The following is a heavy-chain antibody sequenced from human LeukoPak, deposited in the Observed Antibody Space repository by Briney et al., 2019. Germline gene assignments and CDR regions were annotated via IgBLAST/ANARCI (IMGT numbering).Heavy chain of an antibody. V-gene: IGHV1-69*13. CDR1: GGTFSSYA. Sequence: SVKVSCKASGGTFSSYAISWVRQAPGQGLEWMGGIIPILGTANYAQKFQGRVTITADESTSTAYMELSSLRSEDTAVYYCARVKVKRDIVVVVAAYYYGMDVWGQGTTVTVSS. CDR2: IIPILGTA. D-gene: IGHD2-15*01. J-gene: IGHJ6*02. CDR3: ARVKVKRDIVVVVAAYYYGMDV.